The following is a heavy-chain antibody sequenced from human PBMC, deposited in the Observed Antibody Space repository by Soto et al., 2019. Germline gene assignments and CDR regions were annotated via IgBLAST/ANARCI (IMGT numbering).Heavy chain of an antibody. CDR2: IYYSGST. D-gene: IGHD2-8*01. CDR3: AMGGYCTNGVCYHFDY. J-gene: IGHJ4*02. Sequence: QVQLQESGPGLVKPSETLSLTCTVSGGSISSYYWSWIRQPPGKGLEWIGYIYYSGSTNYNPSLKSRVTISVDTSKNQFSLKLSSVTAADTAVYYCAMGGYCTNGVCYHFDYWGQGTLVTVSS. V-gene: IGHV4-59*01. CDR1: GGSISSYY.